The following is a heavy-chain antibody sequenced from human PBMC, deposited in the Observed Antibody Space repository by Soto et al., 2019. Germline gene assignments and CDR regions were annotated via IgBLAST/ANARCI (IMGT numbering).Heavy chain of an antibody. CDR1: GFTFSSSA. Sequence: EVQLLESGGGLVQPAGSLRLSCAASGFTFSSSAMSWVRHAPGKGLEWVSLISGSGGATYYADSVKGRFTISRDNSKDTIYLQVNSLRAEDTAVYYCARVFAQVDSVAYFHFDHWGQGTLVTVSA. CDR2: ISGSGGAT. V-gene: IGHV3-23*01. CDR3: ARVFAQVDSVAYFHFDH. D-gene: IGHD3-22*01. J-gene: IGHJ4*02.